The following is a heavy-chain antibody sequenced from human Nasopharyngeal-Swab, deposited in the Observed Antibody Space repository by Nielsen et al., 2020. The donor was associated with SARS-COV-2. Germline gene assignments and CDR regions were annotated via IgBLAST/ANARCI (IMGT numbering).Heavy chain of an antibody. V-gene: IGHV1-69*04. CDR3: AGVGTYYDFWSGSTIASYFDY. CDR2: IVPILGIA. J-gene: IGHJ4*02. D-gene: IGHD3-3*01. CDR1: GGTFSSYA. Sequence: SVQVSCKASGGTFSSYAISWVRQAPGQGLEWMGRIVPILGIANYAQKFQGRVTITADKSTSTAYMELSSLRSEDTAVYYCAGVGTYYDFWSGSTIASYFDYWGQGTLVTVSS.